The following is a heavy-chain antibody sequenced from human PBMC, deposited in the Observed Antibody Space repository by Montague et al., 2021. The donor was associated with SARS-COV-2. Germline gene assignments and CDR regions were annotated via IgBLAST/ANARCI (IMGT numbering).Heavy chain of an antibody. V-gene: IGHV4-34*01. D-gene: IGHD3-22*01. CDR1: GGSFSGYY. J-gene: IGHJ4*02. CDR3: ARVAGGYYHDSSAYFDY. CDR2: INQSGST. Sequence: SETLSLTCAVYGGSFSGYYWSWTRQPPGKGLEWIGEINQSGSTNYNPSLKSRVTLSVDTSKKQFSLKLSSLTAADTAVHYCARVAGGYYHDSSAYFDYWGQGSLVTVSS.